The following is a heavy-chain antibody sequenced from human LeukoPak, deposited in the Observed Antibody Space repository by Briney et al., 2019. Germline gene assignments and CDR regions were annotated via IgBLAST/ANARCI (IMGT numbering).Heavy chain of an antibody. Sequence: SETLSLTCTVSGGSISSYYWSWIRQRAGKGLEWIGRIYTSGSTNYNPSLKSRVTMSVDTSKNQFSLKLSSVTAADTAVYYCGRRSIVATVFHAFDIWGQGTMVTVSS. CDR3: GRRSIVATVFHAFDI. CDR2: IYTSGST. D-gene: IGHD5-12*01. J-gene: IGHJ3*02. CDR1: GGSISSYY. V-gene: IGHV4-4*07.